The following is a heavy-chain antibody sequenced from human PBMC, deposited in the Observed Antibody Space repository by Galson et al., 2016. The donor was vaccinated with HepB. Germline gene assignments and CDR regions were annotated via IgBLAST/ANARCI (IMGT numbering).Heavy chain of an antibody. CDR1: GFTVNNIF. CDR3: ARDSGTYPLTFDN. J-gene: IGHJ4*02. V-gene: IGHV3-66*01. D-gene: IGHD1-26*01. CDR2: IYSGGDT. Sequence: SLRLSCAASGFTVNNIFMTWVRQAPGKGLEGVSVIYSGGDTYYADSVKGRFVISRDDSKNTLYLHMDSLRAEDTAVYYCARDSGTYPLTFDNWGQGTAVTVSS.